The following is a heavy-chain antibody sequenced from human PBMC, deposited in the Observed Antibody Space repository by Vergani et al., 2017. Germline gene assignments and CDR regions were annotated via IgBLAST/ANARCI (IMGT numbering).Heavy chain of an antibody. V-gene: IGHV3-49*05. Sequence: VQLVESGGGLVKPGGSLRLSCAASGFTFGDYAMSWFRQAPGKGLEWVGFIRSKAYGGTTEYAASVKGRFTISRDDSKSIAYLQMNSLKTEDTAVYYCTRELGYDCNDWLGSKFDYWGQGTLVTVSS. CDR1: GFTFGDYA. D-gene: IGHD1-1*01. J-gene: IGHJ4*02. CDR2: IRSKAYGGTT. CDR3: TRELGYDCNDWLGSKFDY.